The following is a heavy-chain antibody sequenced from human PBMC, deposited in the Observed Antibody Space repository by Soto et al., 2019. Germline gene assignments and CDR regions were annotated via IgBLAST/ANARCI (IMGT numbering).Heavy chain of an antibody. CDR1: GGSVSSGSYY. D-gene: IGHD6-13*01. CDR3: ARVAQQLAFDY. V-gene: IGHV4-61*01. Sequence: SETLSLTCTVSGGSVSSGSYYWNWIRQPPGKGLEWIGYIYYSGSTNYNPPLKSRVTISVDASKNQFSLKLSAVTAADTAVYYCARVAQQLAFDYWGQGTQVTVSS. CDR2: IYYSGST. J-gene: IGHJ4*02.